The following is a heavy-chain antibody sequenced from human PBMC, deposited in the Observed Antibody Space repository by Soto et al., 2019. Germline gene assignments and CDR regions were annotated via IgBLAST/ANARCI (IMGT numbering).Heavy chain of an antibody. Sequence: EVHLLESGGGLVQPGGSLRLSCAASGFTFSRYALNWVRQAPGKGLEWVAEISGSGTSTYYAPSVKGRFIISSDSSKNTFYLRMNSLRAEDTAMYYCARSLSALFSSGDFNYWGQGALVTVSS. CDR2: ISGSGTST. D-gene: IGHD2-21*01. CDR3: ARSLSALFSSGDFNY. J-gene: IGHJ4*02. CDR1: GFTFSRYA. V-gene: IGHV3-23*01.